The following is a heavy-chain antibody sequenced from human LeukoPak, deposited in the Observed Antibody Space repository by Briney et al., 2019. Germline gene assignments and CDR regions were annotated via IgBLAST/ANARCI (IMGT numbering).Heavy chain of an antibody. CDR1: GFTFSSYA. J-gene: IGHJ4*02. V-gene: IGHV3-23*01. Sequence: GGSLRLSCAASGFTFSSYAMSWVRQAPGKGLEWVSAISGSGGSTYYADSVKGRFTISRDNSKNTLYLQMNSLRAEDTAVYYCARDFDLTGYYRPYYFDYWGQGTLVTVSS. D-gene: IGHD3-9*01. CDR3: ARDFDLTGYYRPYYFDY. CDR2: ISGSGGST.